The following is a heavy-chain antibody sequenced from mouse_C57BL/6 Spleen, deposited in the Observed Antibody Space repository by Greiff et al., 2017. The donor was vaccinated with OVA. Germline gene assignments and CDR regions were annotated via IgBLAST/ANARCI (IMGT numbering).Heavy chain of an antibody. V-gene: IGHV1-80*01. CDR3: APTMVTTFDY. CDR1: GYAFSSYW. Sequence: QVHVKQSGAELVKPGASVKISCKASGYAFSSYWMNWVKQRPGKGLEWIGQIYPGDGDTNYNGKFKGKATLTADKSSSTAYMQLSSLTSEDSAVYFCAPTMVTTFDYWGQGTTLTVSS. CDR2: IYPGDGDT. D-gene: IGHD2-9*01. J-gene: IGHJ2*01.